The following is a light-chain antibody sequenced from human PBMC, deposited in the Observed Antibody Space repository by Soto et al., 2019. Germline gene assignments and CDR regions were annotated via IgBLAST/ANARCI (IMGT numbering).Light chain of an antibody. CDR2: DAS. V-gene: IGKV1-5*01. CDR1: QTISRW. Sequence: DIQLTQTPSTLSASVGDEVTITCRASQTISRWLAWYQQKPGRAPKLLSYDASTLESGVPSRFSGSGSETEFTLTISRRRSEDFATYGCHSSAFGQGTRR. J-gene: IGKJ5*01. CDR3: HSSA.